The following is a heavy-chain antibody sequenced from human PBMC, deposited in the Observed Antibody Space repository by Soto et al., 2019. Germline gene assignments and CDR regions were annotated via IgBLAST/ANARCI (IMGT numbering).Heavy chain of an antibody. CDR3: ESGRTTIDY. Sequence: QVQLVQSGAEVKKPGASVKVSCKASGYTFTNFGISWVRQAPGQGLEWMGWISAYNGNTNYAQNFQGRVTMTTDTCTSKVYMEMRSHNCEDTAEYYFESGRTTIDY. D-gene: IGHD4-17*01. V-gene: IGHV1-18*01. J-gene: IGHJ4*01. CDR1: GYTFTNFG. CDR2: ISAYNGNT.